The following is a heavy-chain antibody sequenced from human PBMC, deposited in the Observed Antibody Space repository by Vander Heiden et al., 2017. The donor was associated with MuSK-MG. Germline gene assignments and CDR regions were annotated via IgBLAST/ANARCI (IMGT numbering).Heavy chain of an antibody. J-gene: IGHJ4*02. CDR1: GFTFSSSW. D-gene: IGHD1-26*01. Sequence: EVQLVESGGGLVQPGGSLRLSCAASGFTFSSSWMHWVRQTPGKGLVWVSRINSDGSSTAYADSVKGRFTISRDNAKNTLFLQMNSLRAEDTAVYYCARGGSGSYYVDWGQGTLVTASS. CDR2: INSDGSST. CDR3: ARGGSGSYYVD. V-gene: IGHV3-74*01.